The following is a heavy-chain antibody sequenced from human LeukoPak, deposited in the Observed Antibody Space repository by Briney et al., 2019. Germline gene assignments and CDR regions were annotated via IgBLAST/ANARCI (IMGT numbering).Heavy chain of an antibody. V-gene: IGHV3-74*01. Sequence: GGSLRLSCVASRFTLSSYWMNWVRQAPGKGLVWVARTNYDGSYTDYADSVKGRFIISRDNAKNSLYLQMNSLRAEDTAVYYCASQIHVENYFDYWGQGTLVTVSS. CDR3: ASQIHVENYFDY. D-gene: IGHD5-18*01. CDR1: RFTLSSYW. CDR2: TNYDGSYT. J-gene: IGHJ4*02.